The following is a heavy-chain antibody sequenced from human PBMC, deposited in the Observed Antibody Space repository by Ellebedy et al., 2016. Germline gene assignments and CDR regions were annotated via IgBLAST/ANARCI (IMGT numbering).Heavy chain of an antibody. CDR3: ARGRDIVATIFDY. CDR1: GFTFSSYS. D-gene: IGHD5-12*01. CDR2: ISSSSSYI. Sequence: GESLKISXAASGFTFSSYSMNWVRQAPGKGLEWVSSISSSSSYIYYADSVKGRFTISRDNAKNSLYLQMNSLRAEDTAVYYCARGRDIVATIFDYWGQGTLVTVSS. J-gene: IGHJ4*02. V-gene: IGHV3-21*01.